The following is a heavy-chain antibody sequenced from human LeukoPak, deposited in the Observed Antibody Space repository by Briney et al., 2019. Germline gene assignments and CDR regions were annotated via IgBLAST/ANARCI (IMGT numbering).Heavy chain of an antibody. CDR2: IYHSGST. V-gene: IGHV4-30-2*01. CDR3: ARALDNGDLDY. CDR1: GGSTSSGGYS. D-gene: IGHD3-10*01. J-gene: IGHJ4*02. Sequence: PSETLSLTCAVSGGSTSSGGYSWSWIRQPPGKGLEWIGYIYHSGSTYYNPSLKSRVTISVDTSKNQFSLKLSSVTAADTAVYYCARALDNGDLDYWGQGTLVTVSS.